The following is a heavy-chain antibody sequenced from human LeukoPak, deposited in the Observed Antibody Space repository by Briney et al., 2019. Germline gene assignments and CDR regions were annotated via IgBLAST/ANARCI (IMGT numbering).Heavy chain of an antibody. J-gene: IGHJ4*02. Sequence: SETLSLTCTVSGGSISSGSYYWSWIRQPAGKGLEWIGRIYTSGSTNYNPSLKSRVTISVDTSKNQFSLKLSSVTAADTAVYYCARGARFAVAADYWGQGTLVTVSS. CDR3: ARGARFAVAADY. V-gene: IGHV4-61*02. D-gene: IGHD6-19*01. CDR2: IYTSGST. CDR1: GGSISSGSYY.